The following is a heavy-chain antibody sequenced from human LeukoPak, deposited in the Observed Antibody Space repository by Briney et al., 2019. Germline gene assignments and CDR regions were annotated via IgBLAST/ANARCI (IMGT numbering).Heavy chain of an antibody. D-gene: IGHD1-1*01. Sequence: GRSLRLSCTASGFPFSGYGMHWVRQAPGKGPEWVAAISSDGSKKDYAGSVKGRFSISRDKSKNTLYLQMNSLRPEDTAVYYCATEYDNLDDYFDYWGQGTLVIVSS. CDR1: GFPFSGYG. V-gene: IGHV3-30*03. CDR3: ATEYDNLDDYFDY. CDR2: ISSDGSKK. J-gene: IGHJ4*02.